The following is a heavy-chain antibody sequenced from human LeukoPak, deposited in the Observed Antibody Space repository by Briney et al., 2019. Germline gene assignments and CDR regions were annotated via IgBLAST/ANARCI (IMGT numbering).Heavy chain of an antibody. CDR3: ARLPTRSPKQWYFDL. J-gene: IGHJ2*01. V-gene: IGHV4-34*01. CDR1: GVSFSGYY. CDR2: INHSGST. Sequence: SETLSLTCAVYGVSFSGYYWSWIRQPPGKGLEWIGEINHSGSTNYNPSLKSRVTISVDTSKNQFSLKLSSVTAADTAVYYCARLPTRSPKQWYFDLWGRGTLVTVSS.